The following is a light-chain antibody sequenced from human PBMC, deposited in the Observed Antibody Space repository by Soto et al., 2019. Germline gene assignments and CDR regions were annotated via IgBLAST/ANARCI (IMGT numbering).Light chain of an antibody. J-gene: IGLJ1*01. Sequence: QSALTQPASVSGSPGQSITISCTGTSSDVGSYHLVSWYQQHPGKAPKLIIYEGSKRPSGVSNRFSGSKSDNTASLTISGLQAEDEADYYCCSYAGSLDVFGTGTKLTVL. CDR2: EGS. CDR1: SSDVGSYHL. CDR3: CSYAGSLDV. V-gene: IGLV2-23*01.